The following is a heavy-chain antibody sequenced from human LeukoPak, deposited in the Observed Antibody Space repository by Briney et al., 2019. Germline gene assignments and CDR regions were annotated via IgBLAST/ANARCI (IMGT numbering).Heavy chain of an antibody. CDR3: AKDPPTVMANAFQI. CDR2: ISGSGGTT. CDR1: GFTFSSYG. J-gene: IGHJ3*02. V-gene: IGHV3-23*01. D-gene: IGHD5-18*01. Sequence: GGSLRLSCAASGFTFSSYGMSWVRQAPGKGLEWVSSISGSGGTTYYADSVKGRFTISRDNSKNTLYLQMNSLRADDTAVYSCAKDPPTVMANAFQIGGQGTMVTVS.